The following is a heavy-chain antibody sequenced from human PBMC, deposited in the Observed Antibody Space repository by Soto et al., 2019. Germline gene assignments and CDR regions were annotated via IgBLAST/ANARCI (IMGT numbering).Heavy chain of an antibody. J-gene: IGHJ5*02. CDR2: IIPIFGTA. D-gene: IGHD6-19*01. CDR1: GGTFSSYA. CDR3: PSCAIAVAYNWFEP. V-gene: IGHV1-69*01. Sequence: QVQLVQSGAEVKKPGSSVKVSCKASGGTFSSYAISWVRQAPGQGVEWMGGIIPIFGTANYAQKFQGRVTITADQSTSTAYMELSSLRSEDTAVYYCPSCAIAVAYNWFEPWGQGTLVTVS.